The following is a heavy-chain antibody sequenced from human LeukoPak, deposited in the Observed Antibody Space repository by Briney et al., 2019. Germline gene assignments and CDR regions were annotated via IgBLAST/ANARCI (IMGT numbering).Heavy chain of an antibody. V-gene: IGHV4-61*02. CDR2: IYTTGIS. J-gene: IGHJ5*02. D-gene: IGHD3-16*01. Sequence: PSETLSLTCTISGDSIARGDHYWSWIRQPAGKGLEWIGRIYTTGISNYNPSLKSRVSMSVDTSRNQFSLSPTSVSASDTAVYYCARDGGKFGPWGQGTLVTVSS. CDR3: ARDGGKFGP. CDR1: GDSIARGDHY.